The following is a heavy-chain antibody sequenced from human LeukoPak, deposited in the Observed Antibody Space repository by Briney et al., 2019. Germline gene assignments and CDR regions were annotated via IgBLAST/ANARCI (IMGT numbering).Heavy chain of an antibody. CDR2: ISYDGSNK. CDR1: GFTFSSYA. CDR3: ARGFYGNWFDP. J-gene: IGHJ5*02. Sequence: GGSLRLSCAASGFTFSSYAMHWVRQAPGKGLEWVAVISYDGSNKYYADSVKGRFTISRDNSKNTLYLQMNSLRAEDTAVYYCARGFYGNWFDPWGQGTLVAVSS. D-gene: IGHD4-17*01. V-gene: IGHV3-30-3*01.